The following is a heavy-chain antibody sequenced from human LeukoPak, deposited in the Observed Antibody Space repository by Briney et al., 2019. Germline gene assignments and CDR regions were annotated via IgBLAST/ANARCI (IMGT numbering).Heavy chain of an antibody. CDR3: AKSGSHSFMDV. D-gene: IGHD1-26*01. V-gene: IGHV3-48*01. Sequence: GGSLRLSCAASGFTFSSYSMNWVRQAPGKGLEWVSYISSSSSTIYYADSVKGRFTISRDNAKNSLYLQMNSLRAEDTAVYYCAKSGSHSFMDVWGKGTTVTVSS. J-gene: IGHJ6*03. CDR2: ISSSSSTI. CDR1: GFTFSSYS.